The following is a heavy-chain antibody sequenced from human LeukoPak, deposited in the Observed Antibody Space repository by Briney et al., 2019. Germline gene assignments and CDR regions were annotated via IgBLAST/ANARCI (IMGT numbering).Heavy chain of an antibody. J-gene: IGHJ4*02. CDR1: GFTFSSYA. D-gene: IGHD3-3*01. Sequence: GGSLRLSCAASGFTFSSYAMSWVRQAPGKGLEWVSAISGSGGSTYYADSVKGRFTISRDSSKNTLYLQMNSLRAEDTAVYYCAKVRGPLVTIFGVDQYYFDYWGQGTLVTVSS. CDR2: ISGSGGST. CDR3: AKVRGPLVTIFGVDQYYFDY. V-gene: IGHV3-23*01.